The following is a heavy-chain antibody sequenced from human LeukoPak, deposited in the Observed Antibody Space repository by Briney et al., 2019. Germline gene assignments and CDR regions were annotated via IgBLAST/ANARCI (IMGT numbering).Heavy chain of an antibody. CDR3: AKDARSFGGTYFDY. D-gene: IGHD4-23*01. J-gene: IGHJ4*02. V-gene: IGHV3-74*01. CDR2: INSDGSST. Sequence: GGSLRLSCAASGFTFNSYWMHWVRQAPGKGLVWVSRINSDGSSTSYADSVKGRFTISRDNAKNTLYLQMNSLRAEDTAIYYCAKDARSFGGTYFDYWGQGIQVTVSS. CDR1: GFTFNSYW.